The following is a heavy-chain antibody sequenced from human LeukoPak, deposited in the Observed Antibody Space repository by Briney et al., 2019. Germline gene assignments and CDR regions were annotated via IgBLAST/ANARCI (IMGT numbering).Heavy chain of an antibody. Sequence: GGSLRLSCAPSGSSFSRYAMSWVRQAPGDVLEWVSAISGSGGSTYYADSVKGRFTISRDNSKNTLYLQMNSLRAEDTAVYYCAKAYGDYALDAFDIWGQGTMVTVSS. CDR1: GSSFSRYA. CDR3: AKAYGDYALDAFDI. D-gene: IGHD4-17*01. CDR2: ISGSGGST. J-gene: IGHJ3*02. V-gene: IGHV3-23*01.